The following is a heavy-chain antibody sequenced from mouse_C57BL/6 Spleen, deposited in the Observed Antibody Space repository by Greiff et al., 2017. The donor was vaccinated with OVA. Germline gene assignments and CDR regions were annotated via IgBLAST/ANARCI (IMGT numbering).Heavy chain of an antibody. CDR2: IHPNSGST. CDR1: GYTFTSYW. D-gene: IGHD2-4*01. J-gene: IGHJ4*01. V-gene: IGHV1-64*01. Sequence: QVQLQQPGAELVKPGASVKLSCKASGYTFTSYWMHWVKQRPGQGLEWIGTIHPNSGSTNYNEKFKSKATLTVDKSSSTAYMQLSSLTSEDSAVYYCARYYDYAMDYWGQGTSVTVSS. CDR3: ARYYDYAMDY.